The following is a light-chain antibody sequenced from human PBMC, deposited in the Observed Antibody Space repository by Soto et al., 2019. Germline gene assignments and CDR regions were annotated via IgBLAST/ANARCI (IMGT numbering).Light chain of an antibody. Sequence: EIVLTQSPGTLSLSPGERATLSCRASQSVSSNLAWYQQKPGQAPRLLIYGASTRATGIPARFSGSGAGTEFTLTISSLAHEDFADYYCQQRTCRPTFGRGTKVDIK. V-gene: IGKV3D-11*02. J-gene: IGKJ4*01. CDR2: GAS. CDR3: QQRTCRPT. CDR1: QSVSSN.